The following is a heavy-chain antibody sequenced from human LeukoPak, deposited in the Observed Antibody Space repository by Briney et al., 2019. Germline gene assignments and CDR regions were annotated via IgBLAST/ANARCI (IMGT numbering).Heavy chain of an antibody. D-gene: IGHD4-17*01. J-gene: IGHJ4*02. Sequence: ETLSLTCTVSGGSISSSSYYGGSIRQPPGKGLGWIGSIYYSGSTYYNPSLKSRVTISVDTSKNQFSLKLSSVTAADTAVYYCAREGGDYGDYSFDYWGQGTLVTVSS. CDR1: GGSISSSSYY. V-gene: IGHV4-39*02. CDR3: AREGGDYGDYSFDY. CDR2: IYYSGST.